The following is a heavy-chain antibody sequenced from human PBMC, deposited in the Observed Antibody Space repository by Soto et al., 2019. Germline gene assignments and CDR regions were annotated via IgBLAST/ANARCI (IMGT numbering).Heavy chain of an antibody. V-gene: IGHV4-31*03. Sequence: QVQLQESGPGLVKPSQTLSLTCTVSGGSISSGGYYWSWIRQHPGKGLEWIGYIYYSGSTYYNPSLKSRVTISVDTSNNQFSLKLSSVTAADTAVYYCAREYMARGGRDLYGMDVWGQGTTVTVSS. CDR3: AREYMARGGRDLYGMDV. J-gene: IGHJ6*02. D-gene: IGHD3-10*01. CDR2: IYYSGST. CDR1: GGSISSGGYY.